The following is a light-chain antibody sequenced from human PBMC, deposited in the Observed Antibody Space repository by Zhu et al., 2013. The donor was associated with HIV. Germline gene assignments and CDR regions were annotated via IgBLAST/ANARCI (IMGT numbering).Light chain of an antibody. V-gene: IGKV3-15*01. CDR1: QNVGRN. J-gene: IGKJ3*01. Sequence: EIVLTQSPGTLSLSPGERATLSCRASQNVGRNVAWYQQQFGQPPRLLIYGASTRETGVPARFSGSGSGTDFTLIISSLQSEDFAVYYCQQYHNWPPFTFGPGTKVDIK. CDR3: QQYHNWPPFT. CDR2: GAS.